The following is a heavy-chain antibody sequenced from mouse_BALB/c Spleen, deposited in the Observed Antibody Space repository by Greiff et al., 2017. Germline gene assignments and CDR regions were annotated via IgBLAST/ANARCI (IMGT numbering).Heavy chain of an antibody. CDR1: GYTFTSYW. J-gene: IGHJ1*01. Sequence: LLQPGSDLVRPGASVKLSCTASGYTFTSYWMHWVKQRHGQGLGWIGNMYPGSGSTNYAEKFKSQGTLTVDTSSSTTYMHLSSLTSEDAAVYYCARSGCYGSSRYFDVWGAGTTVTVSS. V-gene: IGHV1S22*01. CDR3: ARSGCYGSSRYFDV. CDR2: MYPGSGST. D-gene: IGHD1-1*01.